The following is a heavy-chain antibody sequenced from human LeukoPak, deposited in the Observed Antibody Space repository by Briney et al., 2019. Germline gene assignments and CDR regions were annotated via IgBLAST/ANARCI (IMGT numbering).Heavy chain of an antibody. CDR3: AKHLGDSEYYNMDV. J-gene: IGHJ6*02. V-gene: IGHV3-23*01. CDR1: GFTVFNNY. D-gene: IGHD3-16*01. CDR2: ISGTGVSK. Sequence: GGSLRLSCAVSGFTVFNNYMSWVRQAPGKGLEWVSTISGTGVSKYYADSVQGRFTISRDDSKNSLYLQMNSLRAEDTALYYCAKHLGDSEYYNMDVWGQGTTVTVSS.